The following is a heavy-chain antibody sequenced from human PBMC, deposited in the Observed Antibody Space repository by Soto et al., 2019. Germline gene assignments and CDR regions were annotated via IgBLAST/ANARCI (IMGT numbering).Heavy chain of an antibody. Sequence: AETLSLTCAVSGSSISSSNWWGWIRQPPGKGLEWIGYIYYSGTTYYNPSLKSRVTMSVDTSKNQFSLKLTSVTAVDTAVYYCARREIQGPIDYWGQGTLVTVSS. CDR1: GSSISSSNW. V-gene: IGHV4-28*01. CDR3: ARREIQGPIDY. J-gene: IGHJ4*02. CDR2: IYYSGTT. D-gene: IGHD1-26*01.